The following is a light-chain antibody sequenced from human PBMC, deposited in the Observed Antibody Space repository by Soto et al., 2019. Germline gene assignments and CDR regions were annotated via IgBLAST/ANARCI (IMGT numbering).Light chain of an antibody. CDR2: RNN. CDR3: AAWDDSLSGRV. V-gene: IGLV1-47*01. Sequence: QDVVTQPPSASGTPGQRVTISCSGSSSNIGSNYVYWYQQLPGTAPKLLIYRNNQRPSGVPDRFSGSKSGTSASLAISGLRSEDEADYYCAAWDDSLSGRVFGGGTKLTVL. CDR1: SSNIGSNY. J-gene: IGLJ2*01.